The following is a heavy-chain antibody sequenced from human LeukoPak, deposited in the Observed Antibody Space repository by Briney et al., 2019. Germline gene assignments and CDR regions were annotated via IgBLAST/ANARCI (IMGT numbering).Heavy chain of an antibody. D-gene: IGHD3-22*01. J-gene: IGHJ5*02. CDR3: ATGYDTSVDVIWSDP. V-gene: IGHV3-30-3*01. Sequence: GGSLRLSCAASGFTFSSYAMRWVRQAPGKGLEWVAVISYDRTNKYYADSVKGRFTISRDNSKYTLYLQMNSLRAEDTAVYYCATGYDTSVDVIWSDPWGQGTLVTVSS. CDR1: GFTFSSYA. CDR2: ISYDRTNK.